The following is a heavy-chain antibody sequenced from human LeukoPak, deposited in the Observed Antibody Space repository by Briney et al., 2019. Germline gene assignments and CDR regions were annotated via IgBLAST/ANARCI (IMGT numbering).Heavy chain of an antibody. CDR3: ARRNYDHIWGNYGSLYYFDY. Sequence: GASVKVSCKTSGYTFTSYAISWVRQAPGQGLEWMGWISAYNGNTDYAQKFQGRVTMTTDTSTSTAYVELRSLRSDDTAVYYCARRNYDHIWGNYGSLYYFDYWGQGTLVTVSS. D-gene: IGHD3-16*01. J-gene: IGHJ4*02. V-gene: IGHV1-18*01. CDR2: ISAYNGNT. CDR1: GYTFTSYA.